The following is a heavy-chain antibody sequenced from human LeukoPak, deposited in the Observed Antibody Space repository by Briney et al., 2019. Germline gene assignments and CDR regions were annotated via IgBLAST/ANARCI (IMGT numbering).Heavy chain of an antibody. Sequence: SQTLSLTCTVSGGSISSGGYYWSWIRQHPGKGLEWIGEINHSGSTNYNPSLKSRVTISVDTSKNQFSLKLSSVTAADTAVHYCARGRSYYDFWSGYTPYNWFDPWGQGTLVTVSS. D-gene: IGHD3-3*01. CDR1: GGSISSGGYY. V-gene: IGHV4-31*03. CDR2: INHSGST. CDR3: ARGRSYYDFWSGYTPYNWFDP. J-gene: IGHJ5*02.